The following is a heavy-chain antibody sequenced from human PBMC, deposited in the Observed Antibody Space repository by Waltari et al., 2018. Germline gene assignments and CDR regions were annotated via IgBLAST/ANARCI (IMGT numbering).Heavy chain of an antibody. CDR2: FSRDGVTT. CDR1: GFTFCVFS. CDR3: ARIDGSGWYGS. V-gene: IGHV3-64*07. J-gene: IGHJ4*02. D-gene: IGHD6-19*01. Sequence: VQMVESGGGLVQPGWSLRLSCAASGFTFCVFSMHWVRQAPGKGLEYVSAFSRDGVTTYEADSVKGRFTISRDNSKNTLYLQMGSLRADDTAVYYCARIDGSGWYGSWGQGTLVTVSS.